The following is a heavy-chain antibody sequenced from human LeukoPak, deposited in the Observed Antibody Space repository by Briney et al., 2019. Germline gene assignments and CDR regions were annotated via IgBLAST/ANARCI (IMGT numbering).Heavy chain of an antibody. J-gene: IGHJ4*02. CDR3: ARGKNTAMVMNY. D-gene: IGHD5-18*01. CDR2: IYHSGST. CDR1: SYSISSNYY. V-gene: IGHV4-38-2*02. Sequence: SETLSLTCTVSSYSISSNYYWGWIRQPPGKGLEWIGSIYHSGSTYYNPSLKSRVTISVDTSKNQFSLKLSSVTAADTAVYYCARGKNTAMVMNYWGQGTLVTVSS.